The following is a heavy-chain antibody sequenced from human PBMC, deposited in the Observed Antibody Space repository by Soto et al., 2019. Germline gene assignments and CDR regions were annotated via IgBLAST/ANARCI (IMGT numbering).Heavy chain of an antibody. CDR3: ARDDIPGRAVAIYGMDV. CDR1: GFTFSNYG. CDR2: IWYDGSNK. D-gene: IGHD6-19*01. Sequence: QVQLVESGGGVVQPGRSLRLSCAASGFTFSNYGMHWVRQAPGKGLEWVAVIWYDGSNKYYADSVKGRFTISRDNSKNTLYLQMNSLRAEGTAVYYCARDDIPGRAVAIYGMDVWGQGTTVTVSS. V-gene: IGHV3-33*01. J-gene: IGHJ6*02.